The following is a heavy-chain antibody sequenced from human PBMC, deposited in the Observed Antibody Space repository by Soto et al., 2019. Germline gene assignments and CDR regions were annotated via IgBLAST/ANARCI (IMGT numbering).Heavy chain of an antibody. Sequence: GASVKVSCKASGYTFRNYGITWVRQAPGQGLEWMAWISPYNGNTNYAQDLQGRVTMTTDTSTSTAYMELRSLTSGDTAMYYCARDLVSGSDFWRAYNGGYFDYWGQGTLVTVSS. J-gene: IGHJ4*02. V-gene: IGHV1-18*01. D-gene: IGHD3-3*01. CDR3: ARDLVSGSDFWRAYNGGYFDY. CDR1: GYTFRNYG. CDR2: ISPYNGNT.